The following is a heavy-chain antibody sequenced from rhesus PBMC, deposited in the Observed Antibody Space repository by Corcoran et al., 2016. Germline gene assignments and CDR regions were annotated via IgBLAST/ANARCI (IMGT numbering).Heavy chain of an antibody. Sequence: QLQLQESGPGLVKPSEPLSVPCAVSGGSIRSSYWRWIRQAPGQGMVWIGYIYGSGGSTNYNPSLKSRVTLSVDTSKNQLSRKLSSVTAADTAVYYCARDLGYNIWTGYYRGFDYWGQGVLVTVSS. D-gene: IGHD3-3*01. CDR1: GGSIRSSY. CDR3: ARDLGYNIWTGYYRGFDY. J-gene: IGHJ4*01. V-gene: IGHV4-169*02. CDR2: IYGSGGST.